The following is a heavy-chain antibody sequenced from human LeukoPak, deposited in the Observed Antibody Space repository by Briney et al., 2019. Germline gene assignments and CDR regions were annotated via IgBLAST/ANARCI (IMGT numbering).Heavy chain of an antibody. V-gene: IGHV4-59*01. CDR3: VRDKGDVTRASSERFDY. CDR2: IYNSGTT. J-gene: IGHJ4*02. D-gene: IGHD4-17*01. CDR1: GGSISSYY. Sequence: SETLSLTCTVSGGSISSYYWSWIRQPPGKGLEWVGYIYNSGTTNYNPSLKRRVAISVDTSKNQFSLKLSSVTAADTAVYYCVRDKGDVTRASSERFDYWGQGTLVTVSS.